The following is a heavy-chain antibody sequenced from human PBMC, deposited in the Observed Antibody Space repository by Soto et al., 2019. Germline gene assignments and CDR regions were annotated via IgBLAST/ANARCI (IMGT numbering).Heavy chain of an antibody. D-gene: IGHD6-19*01. J-gene: IGHJ4*02. CDR2: IYPGDSDT. V-gene: IGHV5-51*01. CDR1: GYSFTSYW. CDR3: ARLFGVIAVAGTDDY. Sequence: PGESLKISCKGSGYSFTSYWIGWVRQMPGKGLEWMGIIYPGDSDTRYTPSFQGQVTISADKSISTAYLQWSSLKASDTAMYYCARLFGVIAVAGTDDYWGQGPLVTVSS.